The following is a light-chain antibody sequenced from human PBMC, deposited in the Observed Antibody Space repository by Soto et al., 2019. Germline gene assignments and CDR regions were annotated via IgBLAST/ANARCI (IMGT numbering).Light chain of an antibody. CDR1: SGDIGSYNR. Sequence: QSVLTQPASVSGSPGQSITISCTGTSGDIGSYNRVSWYQQHPGKAPKLIIYEVTDRPSGVSNRFSGSKSGNTASLTISGLQAEDEAEYYCSSYTNINTRAGVFGTGTKATVL. V-gene: IGLV2-14*01. CDR2: EVT. J-gene: IGLJ1*01. CDR3: SSYTNINTRAGV.